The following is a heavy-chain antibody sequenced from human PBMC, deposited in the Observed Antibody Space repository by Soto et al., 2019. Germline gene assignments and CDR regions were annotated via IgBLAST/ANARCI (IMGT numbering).Heavy chain of an antibody. J-gene: IGHJ5*02. CDR1: GFTFSSYA. V-gene: IGHV3-30-3*01. CDR3: AIDMRDGSYWFDP. Sequence: QVQLVESGGGVVQPGRSLRLSCAASGFTFSSYAMHWVRQAPGKGLEWVAVISYDGSNKYYADPVKGRFTISRDNSKNTLYLQMNSLRAEDTAVYYCAIDMRDGSYWFDPRGQGTPVTVSS. CDR2: ISYDGSNK. D-gene: IGHD2-2*03.